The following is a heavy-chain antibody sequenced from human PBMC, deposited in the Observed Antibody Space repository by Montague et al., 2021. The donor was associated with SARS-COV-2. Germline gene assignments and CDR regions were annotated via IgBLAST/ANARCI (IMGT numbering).Heavy chain of an antibody. J-gene: IGHJ6*02. D-gene: IGHD2-8*01. CDR3: ARLLRSCTNGVCRTYYYYALDV. CDR1: GGSISGFY. V-gene: IGHV4-59*01. Sequence: SETLSLTCTVSGGSISGFYWSWIRQPPGKGQEWIGYIYYSGSTKYNPSLESRVAVSVDRSKNQVSLKLTSVTAADTAVYYCARLLRSCTNGVCRTYYYYALDVWGQGTTVTVSS. CDR2: IYYSGST.